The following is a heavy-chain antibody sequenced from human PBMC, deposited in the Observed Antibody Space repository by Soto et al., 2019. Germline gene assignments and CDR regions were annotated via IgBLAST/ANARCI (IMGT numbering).Heavy chain of an antibody. V-gene: IGHV3-7*01. J-gene: IGHJ1*01. CDR3: SEGSGWYIHQ. Sequence: EVQLVESGGGLVQPGGSLRLSCAASGFTFSSYWMNWVRQATGKGLEWVANIKQDGSAEYYVDSVKGRFTISRDNAKNAMYLQINRLRREDTAVYYCSEGSGWYIHQWGQGTLVTVSA. CDR2: IKQDGSAE. D-gene: IGHD6-19*01. CDR1: GFTFSSYW.